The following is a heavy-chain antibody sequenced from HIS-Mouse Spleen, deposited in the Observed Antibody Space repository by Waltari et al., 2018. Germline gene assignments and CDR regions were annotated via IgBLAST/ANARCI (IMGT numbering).Heavy chain of an antibody. CDR2: SSSSSSYI. CDR1: GFTFSSYS. D-gene: IGHD5-18*01. CDR3: ASNLGSDSYGRGDY. V-gene: IGHV3-21*01. Sequence: EVQLVESGGGLVKPGGSLRLSCAASGFTFSSYSMNWVRQAPGKGLELVSYSSSSSSYIYYADSVKGRFTISRDNAKNSLYLQMNSLRAEDTAVYYCASNLGSDSYGRGDYWGQGTLVTVSS. J-gene: IGHJ4*02.